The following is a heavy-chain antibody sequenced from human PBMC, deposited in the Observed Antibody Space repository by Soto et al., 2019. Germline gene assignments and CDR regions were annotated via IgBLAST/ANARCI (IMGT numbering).Heavy chain of an antibody. CDR2: ISYDGSNK. CDR3: ARDLDCSGGSCYVGNWFDP. CDR1: GFTFSSYA. V-gene: IGHV3-30-3*01. Sequence: GGSLRLSCAASGFTFSSYAMHWVRQAPGKGLEWVAVISYDGSNKYYADSVKGRFTISRDNSKNTLYLQMNSLRAEDTAVYYCARDLDCSGGSCYVGNWFDPWGQGTLVTVSS. J-gene: IGHJ5*02. D-gene: IGHD2-15*01.